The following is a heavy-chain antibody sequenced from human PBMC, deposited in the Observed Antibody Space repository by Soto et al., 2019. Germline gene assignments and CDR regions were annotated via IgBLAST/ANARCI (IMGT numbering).Heavy chain of an antibody. CDR3: ARDDYGSGSYYQDY. D-gene: IGHD3-10*01. Sequence: GGSLRLSCAAPGFTFSSYSMNWVRQAPGKGLEWVSYISSSSSTIYYADSVKGRFTISRDNAKNSLYLQMNSLRAEDTAVYYCARDDYGSGSYYQDYWGQGTLVTVSS. J-gene: IGHJ4*02. V-gene: IGHV3-48*01. CDR1: GFTFSSYS. CDR2: ISSSSSTI.